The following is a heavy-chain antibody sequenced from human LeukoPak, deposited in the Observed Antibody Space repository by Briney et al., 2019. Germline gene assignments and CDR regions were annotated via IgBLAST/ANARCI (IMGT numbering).Heavy chain of an antibody. CDR1: GFTFSDDW. Sequence: GGSLRLSCAVSGFTFSDDWMHWGRHAPGKGLVWVSRISSDGTTTNYADSVKGRFTISRDNAKNTLYLQMDSLRAEDTAVYYCAGRWSFDYWGQGTLVTVSS. J-gene: IGHJ4*02. CDR3: AGRWSFDY. V-gene: IGHV3-74*01. D-gene: IGHD2-15*01. CDR2: ISSDGTTT.